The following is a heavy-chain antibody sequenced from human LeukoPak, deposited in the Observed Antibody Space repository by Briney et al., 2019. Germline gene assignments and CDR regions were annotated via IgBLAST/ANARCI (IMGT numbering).Heavy chain of an antibody. V-gene: IGHV3-23*01. J-gene: IGHJ4*02. D-gene: IGHD3-22*01. CDR2: ISDRGDNK. CDR1: GFTFSSHA. CDR3: AKDRSYYDSSGFFDY. Sequence: GGSLRLSCAASGFTFSSHAMSWVRQAPGKGLEWVSAISDRGDNKQYTDSVKGRLTISRDNSKNTLYLQMNSLRAEDTAVYYCAKDRSYYDSSGFFDYWGQGTLVTVSS.